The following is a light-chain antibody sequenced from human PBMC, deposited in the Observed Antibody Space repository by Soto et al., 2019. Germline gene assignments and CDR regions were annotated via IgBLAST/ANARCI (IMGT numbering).Light chain of an antibody. J-gene: IGLJ2*01. CDR3: AAWDDSLSPV. Sequence: QSVLTQPPSASGTPGQRVTISCSGSSSNIGSNYVYWYQQLPGTAPKLLIYRNNQRPSGVPDRFSGSKSGTSASLAISGLRSEDEADYYCAAWDDSLSPVFGGVTKVTVL. V-gene: IGLV1-47*01. CDR1: SSNIGSNY. CDR2: RNN.